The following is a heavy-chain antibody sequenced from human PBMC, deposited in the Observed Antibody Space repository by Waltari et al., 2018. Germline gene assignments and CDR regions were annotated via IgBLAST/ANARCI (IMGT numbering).Heavy chain of an antibody. Sequence: QVQLVESGGGVVQPGRSLRLSCAASGFTFSSYAMHWVRQAPGKGLEWVAVISYDGSNKYYADSVKGRFTISRDNSKNTLYLQMNSLRAEDTAVYYCARVGVGERGGYYFDYWGQGTLVIVSS. CDR1: GFTFSSYA. CDR3: ARVGVGERGGYYFDY. D-gene: IGHD1-26*01. J-gene: IGHJ4*02. V-gene: IGHV3-30-3*01. CDR2: ISYDGSNK.